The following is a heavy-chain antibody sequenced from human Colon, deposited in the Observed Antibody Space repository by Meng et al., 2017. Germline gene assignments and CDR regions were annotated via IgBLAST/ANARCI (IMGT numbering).Heavy chain of an antibody. D-gene: IGHD4-17*01. J-gene: IGHJ6*02. V-gene: IGHV4-61*02. CDR2: IYTSGST. CDR1: GGSLSSGRYY. CDR3: ARSSTDGVTTVNYYYYGMDV. Sequence: SETLSLTCPVPGGSLSSGRYYWSWIRQPAGKGLEWIGRIYTSGSTNYNPSLKSRVTRSLDPSKNQFSLKLSSVTAADTAVYYCARSSTDGVTTVNYYYYGMDVWGQGTTVTVSS.